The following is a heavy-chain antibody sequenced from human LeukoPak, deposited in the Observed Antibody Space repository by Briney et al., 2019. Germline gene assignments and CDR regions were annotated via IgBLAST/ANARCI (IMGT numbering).Heavy chain of an antibody. Sequence: GGSLRLSCAASGFSVSDNYMSWVHQAPGKGLDWVSGIYSGGRTYYADSVKDRFTISRDNSKNTLYLQMNSLRAEDTAVYYCARDGIYGDYVWGQGTLVTVSS. D-gene: IGHD4-17*01. CDR1: GFSVSDNY. CDR2: IYSGGRT. V-gene: IGHV3-66*01. CDR3: ARDGIYGDYV. J-gene: IGHJ4*02.